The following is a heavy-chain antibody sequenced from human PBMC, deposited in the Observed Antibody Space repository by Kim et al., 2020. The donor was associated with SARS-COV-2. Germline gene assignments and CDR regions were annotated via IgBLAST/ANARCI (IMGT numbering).Heavy chain of an antibody. CDR3: ARADLRLRLLCRPNYEY. CDR1: GFTFSSYA. CDR2: ISYDGSNK. V-gene: IGHV3-30*04. J-gene: IGHJ4*02. D-gene: IGHD3-3*01. Sequence: GGSLRLSCAASGFTFSSYAMHWVRQAPGKGLEWVADISYDGSNKYYADSVKGRFTISRDNSKNTLYLQMNSLRAEDTAVYYCARADLRLRLLCRPNYEYWGQGTLVTGSS.